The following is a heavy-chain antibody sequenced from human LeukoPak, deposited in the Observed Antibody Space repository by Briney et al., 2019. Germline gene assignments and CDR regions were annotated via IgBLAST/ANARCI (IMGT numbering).Heavy chain of an antibody. CDR2: ISSSGSTI. Sequence: GGSLRLSCAASGFTFSDYYMSWIRQAPGKGLEWASYISSSGSTIYYADSVKGRFTISRDNAKNSLYLQMNSLRAEDTALYYCAKGDSYGPKSRFDYWGQGTLVTVSS. J-gene: IGHJ4*02. D-gene: IGHD5-18*01. V-gene: IGHV3-11*01. CDR3: AKGDSYGPKSRFDY. CDR1: GFTFSDYY.